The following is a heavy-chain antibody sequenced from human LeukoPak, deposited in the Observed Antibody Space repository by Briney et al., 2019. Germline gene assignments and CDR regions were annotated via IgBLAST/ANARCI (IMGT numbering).Heavy chain of an antibody. CDR1: GYSISSGYS. V-gene: IGHV4-38-2*02. D-gene: IGHD3-10*01. CDR3: ARAVGGDGSGSL. J-gene: IGHJ4*02. Sequence: PSETLSLTCTVSGYSISSGYSWGWIRQPPGKGLEWIGSIYHSGSTYYNPSLKSRVTMSVDMSTRQISLKLSSVTAADTAVYYCARAVGGDGSGSLWGPGTLVTVSS. CDR2: IYHSGST.